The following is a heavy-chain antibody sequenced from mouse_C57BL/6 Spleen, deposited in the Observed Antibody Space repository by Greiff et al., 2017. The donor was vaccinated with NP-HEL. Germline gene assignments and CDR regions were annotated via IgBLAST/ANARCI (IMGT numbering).Heavy chain of an antibody. J-gene: IGHJ4*01. CDR2: IYPSDSET. CDR3: ARDYYYYAMDD. V-gene: IGHV1-61*01. Sequence: QVQLQQPGAELVRPGSSVKLSCKASGYTFTSYWMDWVKQRPGQGLEWIGNIYPSDSETHYNQKFKDKATLTVDKSSSTAYMQLSSLTSEDSAVYYCARDYYYYAMDDWGQGTSVTVSS. CDR1: GYTFTSYW. D-gene: IGHD1-1*02.